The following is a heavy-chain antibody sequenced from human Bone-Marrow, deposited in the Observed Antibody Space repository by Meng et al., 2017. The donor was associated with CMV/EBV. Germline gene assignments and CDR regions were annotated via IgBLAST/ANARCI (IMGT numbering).Heavy chain of an antibody. CDR1: GDTFSTYG. V-gene: IGHV1-69*04. CDR2: IIPILGIA. D-gene: IGHD6-19*01. Sequence: SVKVSCKASGDTFSTYGISWVRQAPGQGLEWMGRIIPILGIANYAQKFQGRVTITADKSTSTAYMELSSLRSEDTAVYYCARFTYSSRWSGDYWGQGTLVTVSS. CDR3: ARFTYSSRWSGDY. J-gene: IGHJ4*02.